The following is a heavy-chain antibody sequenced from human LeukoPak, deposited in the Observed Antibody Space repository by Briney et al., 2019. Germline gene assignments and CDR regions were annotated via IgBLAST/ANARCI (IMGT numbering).Heavy chain of an antibody. J-gene: IGHJ4*02. CDR1: GGSISNYY. CDR2: IYSSGAT. D-gene: IGHD3-10*01. Sequence: PSETLSLTCTVSGGSISNYYWSWIRQPPGKGLEWIGHIYSSGATKYNPSLKSRITISVDTSKNQSSLMLSSVTAADTAVYYCARFGITVVRGGKYYFDYWGQGTLVTVSS. CDR3: ARFGITVVRGGKYYFDY. V-gene: IGHV4-59*08.